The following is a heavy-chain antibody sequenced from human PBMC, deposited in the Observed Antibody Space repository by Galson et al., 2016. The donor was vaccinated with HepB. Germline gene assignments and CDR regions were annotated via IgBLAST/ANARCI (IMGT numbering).Heavy chain of an antibody. D-gene: IGHD6-19*01. J-gene: IGHJ6*03. CDR2: INAGNAYT. Sequence: SVKVSCKASGYTFTSYAMHWVRQAPGQRLEWMGWINAGNAYTKYSQRFQDRVTFTRDTSASTAYMELNSLRSEDTDVYYCARGALSQQWRRYKYMDVWGKGTTVTVSS. CDR1: GYTFTSYA. V-gene: IGHV1-3*01. CDR3: ARGALSQQWRRYKYMDV.